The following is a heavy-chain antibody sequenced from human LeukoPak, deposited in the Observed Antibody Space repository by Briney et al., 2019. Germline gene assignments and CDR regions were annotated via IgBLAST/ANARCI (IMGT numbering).Heavy chain of an antibody. CDR2: IYWDDDK. CDR1: WFSLSASGVC. Sequence: SGPTLVKPTQPLMLTCTFSWFSLSASGVCVGWIRQPPGKALEWLALIYWDDDKRYSPSLKSRLTITKDTSKNQVVLTMTNMDPVDTATYYCAHRQRVTSGWYLAAHWGQGILVTVSS. CDR3: AHRQRVTSGWYLAAH. D-gene: IGHD6-19*01. J-gene: IGHJ4*02. V-gene: IGHV2-5*02.